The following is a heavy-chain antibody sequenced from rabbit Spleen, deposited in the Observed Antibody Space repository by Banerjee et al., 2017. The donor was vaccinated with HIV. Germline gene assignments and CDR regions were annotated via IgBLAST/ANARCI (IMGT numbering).Heavy chain of an antibody. V-gene: IGHV1S45*01. CDR3: ARDSGSSFSSYGMDL. Sequence: QEQLEESAGGLVQPGGSLKLSCKASGIDFSSSYYMCWVRQAPGKGLEWIACIYAGYGAYSYYASWAKGRFTISKTSSTTVTLQMTSLTAADTATYFCARDSGSSFSSYGMDLWGQGTLVTVS. J-gene: IGHJ6*01. CDR2: IYAGYGAYS. CDR1: GIDFSSSYY. D-gene: IGHD8-1*01.